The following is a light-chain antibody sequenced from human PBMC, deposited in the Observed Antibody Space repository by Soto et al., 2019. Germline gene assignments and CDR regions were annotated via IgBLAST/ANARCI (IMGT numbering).Light chain of an antibody. CDR3: QQYNNWPLT. V-gene: IGKV3-15*01. CDR2: GAS. CDR1: QSVSSN. J-gene: IGKJ4*01. Sequence: EIVMTQSPATLSVSPGERATLSCRASQSVSSNLAWYQQKPGQAPRLLIYGASTRATGIPARFSGSGSGTEFNLTISSLQSEDFAVYYCQQYNNWPLTFGGGTKVELK.